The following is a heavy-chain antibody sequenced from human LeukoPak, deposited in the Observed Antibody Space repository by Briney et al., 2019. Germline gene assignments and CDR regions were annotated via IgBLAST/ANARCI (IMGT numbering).Heavy chain of an antibody. CDR2: FDPEDGET. V-gene: IGHV1-24*01. CDR3: ATDPGGGGYDPKFDY. J-gene: IGHJ4*02. D-gene: IGHD5-12*01. CDR1: GYTLTELS. Sequence: ASVKVSCKVSGYTLTELSMHWVRQAPGKGLEWMGGFDPEDGETIYAQKFQGRVTMTEDTSTDTAYMELSSLRSEDTAVCYCATDPGGGGYDPKFDYWGQGTLVTVSS.